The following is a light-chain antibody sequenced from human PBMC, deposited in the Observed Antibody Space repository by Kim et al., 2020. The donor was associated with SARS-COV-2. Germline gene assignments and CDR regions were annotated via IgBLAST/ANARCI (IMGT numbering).Light chain of an antibody. Sequence: SSELTQPPSVSVSPGQTASITCSGDKLGDKYACWYQQKTGQSPVLVIYQDSKRPSGIPERFSGSNSGNTATLTISGTQAMDEADCYCQAWDSSTVVFGGG. V-gene: IGLV3-1*01. CDR1: KLGDKY. CDR2: QDS. CDR3: QAWDSSTVV. J-gene: IGLJ2*01.